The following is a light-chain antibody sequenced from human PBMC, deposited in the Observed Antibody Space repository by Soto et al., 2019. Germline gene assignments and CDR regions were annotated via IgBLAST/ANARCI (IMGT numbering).Light chain of an antibody. Sequence: QSVLTQPASVSGSPGQSITISCTGTSSDIGVYNHVSWYQQHPGKAPKLMIYDVSNRPSGVSNRFSGSKSGNTASLTISGLQPEDEADYYCSSFTSTSTNYVVGPGTMV. J-gene: IGLJ1*01. V-gene: IGLV2-14*01. CDR2: DVS. CDR1: SSDIGVYNH. CDR3: SSFTSTSTNYV.